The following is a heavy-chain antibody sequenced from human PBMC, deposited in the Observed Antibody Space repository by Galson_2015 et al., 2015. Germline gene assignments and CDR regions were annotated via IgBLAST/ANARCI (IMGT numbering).Heavy chain of an antibody. Sequence: SLRLSCAASGFPFSSYTMNWVRQAPGKGLQWVSSISGRSTFIFYSDSVKGRFTISRDNAKNSLSLQMNSLRGDDTAVYYCTRHLAIGSVSPEFWGQGTLVAVSS. J-gene: IGHJ4*02. CDR2: ISGRSTFI. CDR3: TRHLAIGSVSPEF. V-gene: IGHV3-21*01. CDR1: GFPFSSYT. D-gene: IGHD2-8*01.